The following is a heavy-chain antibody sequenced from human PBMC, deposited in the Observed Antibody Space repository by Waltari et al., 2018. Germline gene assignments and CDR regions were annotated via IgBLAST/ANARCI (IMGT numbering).Heavy chain of an antibody. V-gene: IGHV1-69*01. CDR1: GGTFSSYA. Sequence: QVQLLQPGAEVKKPGSSVKVSCKASGGTFSSYAISWVRQAPGQGLEWMGGIIPIFGTANYEQKFQGRVTITADESTSTAYMELSSLRSEDTAVYYCAREGYCSSTSCYAGYYYGMDVWGQGTTVTVSS. CDR2: IIPIFGTA. J-gene: IGHJ6*02. CDR3: AREGYCSSTSCYAGYYYGMDV. D-gene: IGHD2-2*01.